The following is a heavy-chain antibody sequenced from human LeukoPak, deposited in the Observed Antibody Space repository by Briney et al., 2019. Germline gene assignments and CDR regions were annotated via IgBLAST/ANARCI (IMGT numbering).Heavy chain of an antibody. CDR1: GFTFSDFY. CDR2: ISTGDNSV. D-gene: IGHD2-15*01. V-gene: IGHV3-11*04. Sequence: GGSLRLSCAVSGFTFSDFYMSWIRQSPGKGLEWISYISTGDNSVYYADSVKGRFTISRDNAKNSLYLQMNSLRAEDTAVYYCARDIVVVVAATAILDYWGQGTLVTVSS. J-gene: IGHJ4*02. CDR3: ARDIVVVVAATAILDY.